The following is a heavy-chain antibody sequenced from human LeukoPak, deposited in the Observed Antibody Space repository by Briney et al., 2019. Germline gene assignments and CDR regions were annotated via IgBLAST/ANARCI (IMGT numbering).Heavy chain of an antibody. D-gene: IGHD2-15*01. J-gene: IGHJ3*02. CDR1: GFTFSSYA. CDR3: ARDTGSGYCSGGRCRGAFDI. Sequence: GGSLRLSCSASGFTFSSYAMHWVRQAPGKGLEYVSAISSNGGSTYYADSVKGRSTISRDTPKNTLYLQMNSLRAEDTAVYYCARDTGSGYCSGGRCRGAFDIWGQGTMVTVSS. CDR2: ISSNGGST. V-gene: IGHV3-64*04.